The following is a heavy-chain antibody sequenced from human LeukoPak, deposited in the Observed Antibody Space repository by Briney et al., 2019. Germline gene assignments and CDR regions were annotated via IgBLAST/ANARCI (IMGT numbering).Heavy chain of an antibody. Sequence: GASVKVSCKASGYTFTGYYMHWVRQAPGQGLEWMGWINPNSGGTNYAQKFQGRVTMTRDTSISTAYMELSRLRSGDTAVYYCARAREYYYDSSGYFEPVGAFDIWGQGTMVTVSS. V-gene: IGHV1-2*02. D-gene: IGHD3-22*01. CDR3: ARAREYYYDSSGYFEPVGAFDI. CDR2: INPNSGGT. J-gene: IGHJ3*02. CDR1: GYTFTGYY.